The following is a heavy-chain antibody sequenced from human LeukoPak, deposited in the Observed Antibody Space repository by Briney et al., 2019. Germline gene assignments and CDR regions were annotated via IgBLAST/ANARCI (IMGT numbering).Heavy chain of an antibody. J-gene: IGHJ4*02. Sequence: GGSLRLSCAASGFTFGSYGMHWVRQAPGKGLEWVTFIRSDGSNKYYADSVKGRFTISRDNSKNTLYLQMNSLRAEDTAVYYCAKDREDIALGNYFDYWGQGTLVTVSS. CDR3: AKDREDIALGNYFDY. CDR1: GFTFGSYG. CDR2: IRSDGSNK. V-gene: IGHV3-30*02. D-gene: IGHD5-12*01.